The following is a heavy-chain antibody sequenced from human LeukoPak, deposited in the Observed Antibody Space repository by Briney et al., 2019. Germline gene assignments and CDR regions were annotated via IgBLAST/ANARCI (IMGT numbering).Heavy chain of an antibody. CDR2: INPNSGGT. CDR1: GYTFTGYY. CDR3: ARDRRGPYDSSGYRRSKFDY. Sequence: GASVKVSCKASGYTFTGYYMHWVRQAPGQGLEWMGWINPNSGGTNYAQKFQGRVTTTRDTSISTAYMELSRLRSDDTAVYYCARDRRGPYDSSGYRRSKFDYWGQGTLVTVSS. V-gene: IGHV1-2*02. J-gene: IGHJ4*02. D-gene: IGHD3-22*01.